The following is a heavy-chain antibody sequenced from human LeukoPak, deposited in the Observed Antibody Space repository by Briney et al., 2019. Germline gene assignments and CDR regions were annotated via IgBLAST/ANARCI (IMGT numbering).Heavy chain of an antibody. D-gene: IGHD2-2*01. J-gene: IGHJ4*02. CDR2: IYWDDDK. V-gene: IGHV2-5*02. CDR3: AHSTIPRYFHS. Sequence: SGPSLVNPPHTLSLTCTFSGFSLSTRGLNVGCIRQPLGKVLACLALIYWDDDKRYSPSLKSRLTITKDTSKNQVVLTMTDMDPVDTATYYCAHSTIPRYFHSWGQGTLVTVSS. CDR1: GFSLSTRGLN.